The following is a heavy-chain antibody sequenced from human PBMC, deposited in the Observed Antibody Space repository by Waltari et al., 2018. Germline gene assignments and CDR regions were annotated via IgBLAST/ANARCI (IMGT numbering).Heavy chain of an antibody. CDR1: GYTFTDYY. Sequence: DVQLVQSGAEVKKPGATVKISCKASGYTFTDYYIHWVQQTPTKGLEWVGGVDPELGDILYTENFQGRVTITADTSTDTVHMELSSLRSEETAVYFCARGTVGPSNNWFDTWGQGTLVTVSS. CDR3: ARGTVGPSNNWFDT. J-gene: IGHJ5*02. CDR2: VDPELGDI. D-gene: IGHD1-26*01. V-gene: IGHV1-69-2*01.